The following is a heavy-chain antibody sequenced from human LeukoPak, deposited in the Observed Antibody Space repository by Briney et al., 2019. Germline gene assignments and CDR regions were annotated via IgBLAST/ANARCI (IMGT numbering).Heavy chain of an antibody. V-gene: IGHV3-30*03. D-gene: IGHD6-19*01. CDR1: GFTFSTYG. J-gene: IGHJ4*02. Sequence: GGSLRLSCAASGFTFSTYGMHWVRQAPGKGLAWVAVISYDGSNDYYADSVKGRFTISRDNSKNTLYLQMNSLRAEDTAVYYCAMQWLEKSAGYYFDFWGQGTLVTVSS. CDR3: AMQWLEKSAGYYFDF. CDR2: ISYDGSND.